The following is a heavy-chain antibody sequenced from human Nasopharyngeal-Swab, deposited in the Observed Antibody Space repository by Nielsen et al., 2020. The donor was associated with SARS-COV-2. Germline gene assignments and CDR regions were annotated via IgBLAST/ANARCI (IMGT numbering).Heavy chain of an antibody. CDR1: GFTVSSNY. J-gene: IGHJ4*02. Sequence: GESLKISCAASGFTVSSNYMSWVRQAPGKGLEWVSVIYSGGSTYYADSVKVRFTISRDNSKNTLYLQMNSLRAEDTAVYYCARDKYGGNSFDYWGQGTLVTVSS. V-gene: IGHV3-66*01. D-gene: IGHD4-23*01. CDR2: IYSGGST. CDR3: ARDKYGGNSFDY.